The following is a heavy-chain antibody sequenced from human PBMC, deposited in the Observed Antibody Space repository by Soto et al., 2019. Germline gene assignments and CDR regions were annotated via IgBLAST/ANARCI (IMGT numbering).Heavy chain of an antibody. CDR3: AKTSTGGYYYYGMDV. CDR2: LSGSTGNT. Sequence: GGSLRLSCSASGFTFSSHAINWVRRAPGKGLEWVSALSGSTGNTYYADSVKGRFTVSRDSSENTVYLQMNSLSAEDTAVYYCAKTSTGGYYYYGMDVWGQGTTVTVSS. J-gene: IGHJ6*02. CDR1: GFTFSSHA. V-gene: IGHV3-23*01.